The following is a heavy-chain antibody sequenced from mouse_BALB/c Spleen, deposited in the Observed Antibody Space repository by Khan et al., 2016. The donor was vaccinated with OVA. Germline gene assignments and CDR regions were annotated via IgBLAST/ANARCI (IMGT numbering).Heavy chain of an antibody. Sequence: EVELVESGGGLVQPGGSRKLSCAASGFTFNSYGMHWVRQAPEKGLGWVAYISGDSNTIYYTDTVKGRFTISRDNPKNTLFLQMTSLMSEDTAIYYCATSYFYGYYFDYWGPGTTLTVS. CDR3: ATSYFYGYYFDY. J-gene: IGHJ2*01. D-gene: IGHD1-1*01. CDR1: GFTFNSYG. CDR2: ISGDSNTI. V-gene: IGHV5-17*02.